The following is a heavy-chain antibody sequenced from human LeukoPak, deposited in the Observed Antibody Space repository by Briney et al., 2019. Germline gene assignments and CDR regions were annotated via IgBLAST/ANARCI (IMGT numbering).Heavy chain of an antibody. CDR3: ARQDADYGDNFLDY. J-gene: IGHJ4*02. D-gene: IGHD4-17*01. CDR1: GRSFSGYY. CDR2: INHSGST. V-gene: IGHV4-34*01. Sequence: SETLSLTCAVYGRSFSGYYWSWIRQPPGKGLEWIGEINHSGSTNYNPSLKSRVTISVDTSKNQFSLKLSSVTAADTAVYYCARQDADYGDNFLDYWGQGTLVTVSS.